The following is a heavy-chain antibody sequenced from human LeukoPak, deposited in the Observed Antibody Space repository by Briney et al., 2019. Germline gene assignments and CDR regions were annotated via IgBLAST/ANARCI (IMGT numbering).Heavy chain of an antibody. V-gene: IGHV1-69*13. CDR3: ARVGYIVGATNYAIFDY. CDR2: IIPIFGTA. CDR1: GYTFTSYG. J-gene: IGHJ4*02. D-gene: IGHD1-26*01. Sequence: ASVNVSCKASGYTFTSYGISWVRQAPGQGLEWMGGIIPIFGTANYAQKFQGRVTITADESTSTAYMELSSLRSEDTAVYYCARVGYIVGATNYAIFDYWGQGTLVTVSS.